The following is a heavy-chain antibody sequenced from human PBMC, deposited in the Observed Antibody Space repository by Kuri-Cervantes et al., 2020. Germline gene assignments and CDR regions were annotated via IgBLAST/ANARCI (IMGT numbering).Heavy chain of an antibody. CDR3: AHRGYYGSGSYYNVGEVDYFDY. CDR1: WFALSTSGGG. D-gene: IGHD3-10*01. V-gene: IGHV2-5*01. Sequence: SGPTLAKPTQTLTLTCTFFWFALSTSGGGVGWIRQPPGKALEWLPLMYWNDDKRYSPTLKGRLTITKDTANNQVVLTMTNMDPVDPATYYCAHRGYYGSGSYYNVGEVDYFDYWGQGTLVTVSS. J-gene: IGHJ4*02. CDR2: MYWNDDK.